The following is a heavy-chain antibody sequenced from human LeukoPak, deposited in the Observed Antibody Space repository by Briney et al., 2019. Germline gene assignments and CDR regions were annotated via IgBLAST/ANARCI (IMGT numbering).Heavy chain of an antibody. CDR3: AFSQETADAFDI. CDR1: GGPFSLYF. Sequence: PSETLSLNCVVSGGPFSLYFWSWIRQPPGKGLEWIGEINQSGSTNYNPSLKSRVTTSVDTSKKRLSLKLSSVTAADTAVYYCAFSQETADAFDIWGPGTMVTVSS. D-gene: IGHD5-24*01. J-gene: IGHJ3*02. CDR2: INQSGST. V-gene: IGHV4-34*01.